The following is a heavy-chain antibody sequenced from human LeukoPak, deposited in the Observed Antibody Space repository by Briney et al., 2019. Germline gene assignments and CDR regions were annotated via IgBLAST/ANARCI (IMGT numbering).Heavy chain of an antibody. CDR2: IRYGGSNK. V-gene: IGHV3-30*02. D-gene: IGHD3-22*01. CDR3: AKGPTMIVVD. Sequence: GGSLRLSCAASGFTFSSYGMHWVRQAPGKGLEWVAFIRYGGSNKYYADSVKGRFTISRDNSKNTLYLQMNSLRAEDTAVYYCAKGPTMIVVDWGQGTLVTVSS. CDR1: GFTFSSYG. J-gene: IGHJ4*02.